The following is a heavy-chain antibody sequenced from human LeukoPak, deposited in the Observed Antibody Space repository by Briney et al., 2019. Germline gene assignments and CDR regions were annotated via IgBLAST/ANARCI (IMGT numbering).Heavy chain of an antibody. CDR2: IYYRGST. CDR1: GGSISSSRKY. Sequence: SETLSLTCTVSGGSISSSRKYWGWIRQPPGKGLEWIGSIYYRGSTYYNPSLKSRVTISVDTSKNQFSLKLSSLTAADTAVYYCARLFGDYETPAFDIRGRGTMVTVSS. CDR3: ARLFGDYETPAFDI. V-gene: IGHV4-39*01. J-gene: IGHJ3*02. D-gene: IGHD4-17*01.